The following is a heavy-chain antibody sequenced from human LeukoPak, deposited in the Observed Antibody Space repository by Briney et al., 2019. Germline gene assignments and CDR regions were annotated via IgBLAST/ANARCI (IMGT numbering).Heavy chain of an antibody. CDR3: VGYGSGSYYVYAFDI. CDR1: GFTFSSYA. V-gene: IGHV3-23*01. D-gene: IGHD3-10*01. Sequence: GGSLRLSCAASGFTFSSYAMSWVRQAPGKGLEWVSAISGSGGSTYYADSVKGRFTISRDNSKSTLYLQMNSLRAEDTAVYYCVGYGSGSYYVYAFDIWGQGTMVTVSS. J-gene: IGHJ3*02. CDR2: ISGSGGST.